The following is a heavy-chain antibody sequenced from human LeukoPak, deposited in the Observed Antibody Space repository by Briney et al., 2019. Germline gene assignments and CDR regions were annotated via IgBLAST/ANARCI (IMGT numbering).Heavy chain of an antibody. D-gene: IGHD1-7*01. V-gene: IGHV3-30-3*01. CDR3: ARDSGTTGTFDY. CDR2: ISYDGSNK. J-gene: IGHJ4*02. CDR1: GFTFSSYA. Sequence: PGRSLRLSCAASGFTFSSYAMHWVRQAPGEGLEWVAVISYDGSNKYYADSVKGRFTISRDNSKNTLYLQMNSLRAEDTAVYYCARDSGTTGTFDYWGQGTLVTVSS.